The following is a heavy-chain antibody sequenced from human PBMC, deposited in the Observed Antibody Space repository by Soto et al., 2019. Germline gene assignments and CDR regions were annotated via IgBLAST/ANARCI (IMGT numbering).Heavy chain of an antibody. V-gene: IGHV4-34*01. CDR3: ARGRVRTRGGYHI. CDR1: GGSFSGYY. J-gene: IGHJ3*02. CDR2: INHSGST. D-gene: IGHD2-15*01. Sequence: SETLSLTCAVYGGSFSGYYWSWIRQPPGKGLEWIGEINHSGSTNYNPSLKSRVTISVDTSKNQFSLKLSSVTAADTAVYYCARGRVRTRGGYHIWGQGTMVTVSS.